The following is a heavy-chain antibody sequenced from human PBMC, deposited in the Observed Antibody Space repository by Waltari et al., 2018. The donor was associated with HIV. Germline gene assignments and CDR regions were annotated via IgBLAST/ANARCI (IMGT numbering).Heavy chain of an antibody. J-gene: IGHJ4*02. V-gene: IGHV1-3*04. D-gene: IGHD1-1*01. CDR3: ARANDEVWDPGDY. CDR1: GYNFNSYA. Sequence: QVQLVQSGAEVKKPGASVKISCKTSGYNFNSYALHWVRQAPGQRLEWMGWMNTGNDEPKYSQKFRDRGSITRDTSARTDYMELSSLRSEDTAGYYCARANDEVWDPGDYWGQGALVAVSS. CDR2: MNTGNDEP.